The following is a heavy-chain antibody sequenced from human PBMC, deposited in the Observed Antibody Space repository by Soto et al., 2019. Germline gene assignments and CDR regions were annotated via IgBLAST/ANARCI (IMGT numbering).Heavy chain of an antibody. CDR1: GFTFGSYE. J-gene: IGHJ4*02. V-gene: IGHV3-48*03. Sequence: EVQLVDSGGGLRQPGGSLRLSCAASGFTFGSYEMNWVRQAPGKGLEWIAYISGSGRTTYYADSVKGRFTISRDNAKNSLYLQMNGLRAEDTAVYYCARDPGWEPHFDYWGQGTLVTVSS. D-gene: IGHD1-26*01. CDR3: ARDPGWEPHFDY. CDR2: ISGSGRTT.